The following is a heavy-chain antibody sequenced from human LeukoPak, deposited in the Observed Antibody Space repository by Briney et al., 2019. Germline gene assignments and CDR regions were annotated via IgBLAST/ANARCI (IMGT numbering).Heavy chain of an antibody. CDR2: VSSATGTT. CDR3: AKDTLHRLDP. J-gene: IGHJ5*02. Sequence: ASVKVSCRASVYIFTSSGISWVRQVPGQGLEWVGWVSSATGTTNYALNVQDRVTMTRDTSTRTVYIELRSLRSDDTAVYYCAKDTLHRLDPWGQGTLVTVSS. V-gene: IGHV1-18*01. CDR1: VYIFTSSG.